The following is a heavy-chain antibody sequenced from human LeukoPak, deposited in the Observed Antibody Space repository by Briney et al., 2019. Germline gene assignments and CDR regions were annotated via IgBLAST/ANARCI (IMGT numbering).Heavy chain of an antibody. V-gene: IGHV1-2*02. CDR1: GYTFTGYY. J-gene: IGHJ3*02. CDR2: INPNSGGT. D-gene: IGHD1-26*01. Sequence: ASVKVSCKASGYTFTGYYMHWVGQAPGQGLEWMGWINPNSGGTNYAQKFQGRVTMTRDTSISTAYMELSRLRSDDTAVYYCAASIVGATSAAFDIWGQGTMVTVSS. CDR3: AASIVGATSAAFDI.